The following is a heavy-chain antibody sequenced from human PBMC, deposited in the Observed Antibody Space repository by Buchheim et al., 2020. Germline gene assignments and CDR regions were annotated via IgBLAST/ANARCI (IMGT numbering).Heavy chain of an antibody. V-gene: IGHV3-7*01. D-gene: IGHD5-24*01. CDR3: ARRRGDHTHYYFDY. CDR1: GFTFTTYW. J-gene: IGHJ4*02. Sequence: EVQLVESGGGLVQPGGSLRLSCGASGFTFTTYWMSWVRQAPGKGLEWLANIKQDGSAKYYVDSVKGRFTLSRAIPKYALYLQMNSLRAGDTAVYYCARRRGDHTHYYFDYWGQGTL. CDR2: IKQDGSAK.